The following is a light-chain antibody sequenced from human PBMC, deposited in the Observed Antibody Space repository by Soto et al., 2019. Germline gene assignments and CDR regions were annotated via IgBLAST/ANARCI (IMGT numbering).Light chain of an antibody. CDR3: QQYGSSPRT. CDR1: QSVSSSY. V-gene: IGKV3-20*01. Sequence: EIVLTQSPGTLSLSPGERATLSCRASQSVSSSYLAWYQQKPGQAPRLLIYGASSRATGIPDRFSGSGSGTDFTLTSSRLEPEDFALYYCQQYGSSPRTFGQGTKV. J-gene: IGKJ1*01. CDR2: GAS.